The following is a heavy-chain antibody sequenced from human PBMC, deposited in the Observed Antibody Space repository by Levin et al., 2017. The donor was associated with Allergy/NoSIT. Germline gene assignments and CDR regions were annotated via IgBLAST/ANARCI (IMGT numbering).Heavy chain of an antibody. Sequence: GGSLRLSCEASKFTLTTYAMNWVRQAPGKGLEWVSSISSDSDYIDYADSVKGRFTISRDNAKNSLFLQMNRLRAEDTAVYFCARDLSPNGFQAYYYTYMDFWGNGTTVTFSS. CDR1: KFTLTTYA. V-gene: IGHV3-21*01. D-gene: IGHD2-21*01. CDR2: ISSDSDYI. CDR3: ARDLSPNGFQAYYYTYMDF. J-gene: IGHJ6*03.